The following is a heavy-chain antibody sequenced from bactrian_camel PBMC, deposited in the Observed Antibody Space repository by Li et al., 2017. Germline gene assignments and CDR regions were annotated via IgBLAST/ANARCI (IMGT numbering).Heavy chain of an antibody. CDR3: AADLPCGGWPGLISFDRSFNS. D-gene: IGHD7*01. CDR2: HYTGTATT. CDR1: GYTYSSHC. J-gene: IGHJ6*01. V-gene: IGHV3S1*01. Sequence: HVQLVESGGGSVQAGGSLRLSCVASGYTYSSHCMGWFRQAPGKERVAVAAHYTGTATTYVADSVKGRFTISQDNAKNTVYLQMNSLKPEDTAMYYCAADLPCGGWPGLISFDRSFNSWGQGTQVTVSS.